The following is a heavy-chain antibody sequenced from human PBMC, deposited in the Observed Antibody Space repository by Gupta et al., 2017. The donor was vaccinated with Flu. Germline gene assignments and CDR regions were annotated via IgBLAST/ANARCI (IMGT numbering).Heavy chain of an antibody. CDR2: ISSYSSYI. J-gene: IGHJ4*02. CDR1: GFTFSSYS. CDR3: ASEDDYGGNYEDY. Sequence: EVQLVESGGGLVKPGGSLRLSCAASGFTFSSYSMNWVRQAPGKGLEWVSSISSYSSYIYYADSVKGRFTISRDNAKNSLYLQMNSLRAEDTAVYYCASEDDYGGNYEDYWGQGTLVTVSS. V-gene: IGHV3-21*01. D-gene: IGHD4-17*01.